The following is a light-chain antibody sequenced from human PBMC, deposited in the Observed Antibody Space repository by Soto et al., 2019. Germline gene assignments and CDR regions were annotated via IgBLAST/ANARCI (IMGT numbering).Light chain of an antibody. V-gene: IGLV2-14*02. J-gene: IGLJ1*01. CDR1: SSDVGSYDL. Sequence: QSALTQPASVSWPPGQSITISCTATSSDVGSYDLVSWNQHHPGKAPKFIIYEGNKGPSGASNRFSGSKSGNTASLTISGLRAEDEADYYCSSYAGSNMGVFGSGTKVTVL. CDR2: EGN. CDR3: SSYAGSNMGV.